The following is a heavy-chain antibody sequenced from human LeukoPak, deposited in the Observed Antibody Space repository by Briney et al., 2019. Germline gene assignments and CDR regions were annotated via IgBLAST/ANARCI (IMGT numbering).Heavy chain of an antibody. CDR2: ISSSSSYI. D-gene: IGHD2-8*01. V-gene: IGHV3-21*01. Sequence: GGSLRLSCAASGFTFSNYGMSWVRQAPGKGPEWVSSISSSSSYIYYADSVKGRFTISRDNAKNSLYLQMNSLRAEDTAVYYCAKVGTNGVWNDYWGQGTLVTVSS. CDR1: GFTFSNYG. CDR3: AKVGTNGVWNDY. J-gene: IGHJ4*02.